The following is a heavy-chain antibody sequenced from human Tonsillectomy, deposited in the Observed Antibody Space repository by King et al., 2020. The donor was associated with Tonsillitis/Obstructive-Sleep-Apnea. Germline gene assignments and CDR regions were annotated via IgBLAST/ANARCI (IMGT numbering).Heavy chain of an antibody. D-gene: IGHD6-19*01. CDR1: GGSISSYY. J-gene: IGHJ6*03. CDR2: IYYSGST. V-gene: IGHV4-59*01. Sequence: VQLQESGPGLVKPSETLSLTCTVSGGSISSYYWSWIRQPPGKGLDWIGYIYYSGSTNYNPSLQSLVTISVDTSKNQFSLRLSSVTAADTAVYYCGRDRAGIAVAGNYYYMDVWGKGTTVTVSS. CDR3: GRDRAGIAVAGNYYYMDV.